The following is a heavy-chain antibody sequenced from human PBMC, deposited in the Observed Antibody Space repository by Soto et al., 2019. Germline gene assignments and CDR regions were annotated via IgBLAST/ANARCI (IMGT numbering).Heavy chain of an antibody. D-gene: IGHD3-3*01. V-gene: IGHV1-8*01. CDR2: MNPNSGNT. CDR3: ARRDYDFWSGYYYFDY. Sequence: GASVKVSCKASGYTFTSYDINWVRQATGQGLEWMGWMNPNSGNTGYAQKLQGRVTMTRNTSISTAYMELSSLRSEDTAVYYCARRDYDFWSGYYYFDYWGQGTLVTVSS. J-gene: IGHJ4*02. CDR1: GYTFTSYD.